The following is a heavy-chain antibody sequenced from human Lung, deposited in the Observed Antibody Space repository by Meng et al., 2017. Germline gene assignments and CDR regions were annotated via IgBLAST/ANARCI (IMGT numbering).Heavy chain of an antibody. Sequence: HLPQWGAGLWTPSETLSLSCVVSGGAFSDYYWSWIRQPPGKGLEWIGEINHSGSTNYNPSLESRATISVDTSQNNLSLKLSSVTAADSAVYYCARGPTTMAHDFDYWGQGTLVTVSS. D-gene: IGHD4-11*01. CDR3: ARGPTTMAHDFDY. V-gene: IGHV4-34*01. J-gene: IGHJ4*02. CDR1: GGAFSDYY. CDR2: INHSGST.